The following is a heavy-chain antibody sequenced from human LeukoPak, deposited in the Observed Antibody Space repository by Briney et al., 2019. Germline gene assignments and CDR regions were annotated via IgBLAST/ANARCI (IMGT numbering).Heavy chain of an antibody. Sequence: GKSLKISCETSGYSFTTYWFGWVRQRPGTGLEWVGAIYPDDSDTRYSPSFQGQVAISADRSIRTAYLKWNSLKASDTGMYYCASQRGASGTVNWFDPWGQGTLVTVSS. CDR2: IYPDDSDT. V-gene: IGHV5-51*01. CDR3: ASQRGASGTVNWFDP. CDR1: GYSFTTYW. D-gene: IGHD3-10*01. J-gene: IGHJ5*02.